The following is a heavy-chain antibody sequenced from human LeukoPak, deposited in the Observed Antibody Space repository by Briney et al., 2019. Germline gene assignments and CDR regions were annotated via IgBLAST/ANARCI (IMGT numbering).Heavy chain of an antibody. V-gene: IGHV4-59*04. CDR3: GEGYYYMDV. J-gene: IGHJ6*03. Sequence: SETLSLTCTVSGDSISRFYWSWIRQPPGKGLEWIGDIYYSGSTYYNPSLKSRVTISVDTSKNQFSLKLSSVTAADTAVYYCGEGYYYMDVWGKGTTVTVSS. CDR1: GDSISRFY. CDR2: IYYSGST.